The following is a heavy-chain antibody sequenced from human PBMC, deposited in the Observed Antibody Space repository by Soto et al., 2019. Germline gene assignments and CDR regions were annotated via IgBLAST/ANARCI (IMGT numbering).Heavy chain of an antibody. V-gene: IGHV4-39*01. CDR2: IYYSGST. Sequence: SETLSLTCTVSSGSISSNNYYWGWVRQPPGQGLEWIGSIYYSGSTYYNPSLKSRITISEDASKSQFSLKLTSVTAADTAVYYCARGLRGIDSWGQGTLVTVSS. D-gene: IGHD3-10*01. CDR3: ARGLRGIDS. J-gene: IGHJ4*02. CDR1: SGSISSNNYY.